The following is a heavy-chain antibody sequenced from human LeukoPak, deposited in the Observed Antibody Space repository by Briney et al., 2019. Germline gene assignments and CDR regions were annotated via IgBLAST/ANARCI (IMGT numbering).Heavy chain of an antibody. CDR3: ARHSEITVAPTKQKSYHMDV. CDR2: IYSSGTT. J-gene: IGHJ6*03. V-gene: IGHV4-4*09. Sequence: PSETLSLTCSVSGGSISSYYWSWIRQPPGKGLEWIAYIYSSGTTNYNPSLKSRVTISIDTSKSQFSLKVSSVTAADTAVYYCARHSEITVAPTKQKSYHMDVWGKGTTVTVSS. D-gene: IGHD6-19*01. CDR1: GGSISSYY.